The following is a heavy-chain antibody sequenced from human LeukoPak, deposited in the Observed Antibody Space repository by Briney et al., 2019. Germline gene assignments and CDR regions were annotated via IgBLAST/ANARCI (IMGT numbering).Heavy chain of an antibody. J-gene: IGHJ5*02. V-gene: IGHV1-18*01. CDR2: ISAYNGHT. CDR1: GYTFTSYG. Sequence: ASVTVSCKASGYTFTSYGISWVRQAPGQGLEWMGWISAYNGHTNYAQKLQGRVTMTTDTSTSTAYMELRSLRSDDTAVYYCARAKAPYSSDWTPWGQGTLVTVSS. D-gene: IGHD6-19*01. CDR3: ARAKAPYSSDWTP.